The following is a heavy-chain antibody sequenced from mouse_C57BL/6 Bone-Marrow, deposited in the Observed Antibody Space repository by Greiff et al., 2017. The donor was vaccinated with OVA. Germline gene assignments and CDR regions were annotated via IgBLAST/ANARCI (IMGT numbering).Heavy chain of an antibody. Sequence: VKLQQSGAELVKPGASVKISCKASGYAFSSYWMNWVKQRPGKGLEWIGQIYPGDGDTNYNGKFKGKATLTADKSSSTAYMQLSSLTSEDSAVYFCARGGFYGNYGFAYWGQGTLVTVSA. CDR3: ARGGFYGNYGFAY. J-gene: IGHJ3*01. D-gene: IGHD2-1*01. V-gene: IGHV1-80*01. CDR1: GYAFSSYW. CDR2: IYPGDGDT.